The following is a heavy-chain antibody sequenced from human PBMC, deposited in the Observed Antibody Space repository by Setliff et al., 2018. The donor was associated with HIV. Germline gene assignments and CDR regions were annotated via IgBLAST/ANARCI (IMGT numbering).Heavy chain of an antibody. D-gene: IGHD5-12*01. CDR2: FYYTGST. J-gene: IGHJ4*02. CDR1: GGSISSTNSY. Sequence: LSLTCTVSGGSISSTNSYWGWIRQPPGKGLEWIGSFYYTGSTYYNPSLRSRVTISVDTSKNQFSLKLSSVTAADTAVYYCSRIVSGSDYVVDYWGQGTLVTVSS. V-gene: IGHV4-39*01. CDR3: SRIVSGSDYVVDY.